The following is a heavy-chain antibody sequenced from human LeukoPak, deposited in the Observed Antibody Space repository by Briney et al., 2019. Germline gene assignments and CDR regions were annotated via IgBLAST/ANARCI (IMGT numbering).Heavy chain of an antibody. V-gene: IGHV4-39*01. D-gene: IGHD5-24*01. CDR3: ARFHRDGYNWIDY. J-gene: IGHJ4*02. Sequence: SETLSLTCTVSGGSISSRSYYWGWIRQPPGKGLEWIGSIYYTRSTYYDPSLKSRVTISVDTSKNQFSLKLTSVTAADTAVYYCARFHRDGYNWIDYWGQGTLVTISS. CDR1: GGSISSRSYY. CDR2: IYYTRST.